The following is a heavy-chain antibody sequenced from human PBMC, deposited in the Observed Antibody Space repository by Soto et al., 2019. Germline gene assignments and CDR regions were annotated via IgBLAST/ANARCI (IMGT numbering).Heavy chain of an antibody. D-gene: IGHD3-9*01. CDR3: ARTNYDILTGYYPLFDY. V-gene: IGHV4-39*01. J-gene: IGHJ4*02. CDR1: GGSISSSSYY. Sequence: PSETLSLTCTVSGGSISSSSYYWGWIRQPPGKGLEWIGSIYYSGSTYYNPSLKSRVTISVDTSKNQFSLKLSSVTAADTAVYYCARTNYDILTGYYPLFDYWGQGTLVTVSS. CDR2: IYYSGST.